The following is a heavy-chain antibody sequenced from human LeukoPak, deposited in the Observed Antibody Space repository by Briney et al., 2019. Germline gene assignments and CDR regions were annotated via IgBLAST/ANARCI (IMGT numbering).Heavy chain of an antibody. Sequence: SETLSLTCAVYGGSFSGYYWSWIRQPPGKGLEWIGEINHSGSTNYNPSLKSRVTISVDTSKNQFSLKLSSVTAADTAVYYCARLQPITMIVVVRGPLDYWGQGTLVTVSS. V-gene: IGHV4-34*01. J-gene: IGHJ4*02. D-gene: IGHD3-22*01. CDR2: INHSGST. CDR3: ARLQPITMIVVVRGPLDY. CDR1: GGSFSGYY.